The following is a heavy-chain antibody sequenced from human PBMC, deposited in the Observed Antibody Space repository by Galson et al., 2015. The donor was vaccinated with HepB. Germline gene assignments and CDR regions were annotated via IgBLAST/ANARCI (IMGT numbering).Heavy chain of an antibody. CDR2: IIPIFGTA. CDR3: ASLGYMVRGVSSYIDP. J-gene: IGHJ5*02. D-gene: IGHD3-10*01. Sequence: SVKVSCKASGGTFSSYAISWVRQAPGQGLEWMGGIIPIFGTANYAQKFQGRVTITADESTSTAYMELSSLRSEDTAVYYCASLGYMVRGVSSYIDPWGRGTLVTVSS. V-gene: IGHV1-69*13. CDR1: GGTFSSYA.